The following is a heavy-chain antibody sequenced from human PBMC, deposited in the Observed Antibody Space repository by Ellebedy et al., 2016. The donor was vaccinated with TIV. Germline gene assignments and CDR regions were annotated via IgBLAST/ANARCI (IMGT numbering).Heavy chain of an antibody. J-gene: IGHJ1*01. V-gene: IGHV1-18*01. Sequence: ASVKVSXKTSGYTFNIYGITWVRQAPGQGLEWVGWINPYSGDTNYAHEVQGRVTMTTDTSTSTAYMDLRSLRSDDTAIYYCARIAAAGKRAFGFWGQGTLVTVSP. D-gene: IGHD6-25*01. CDR3: ARIAAAGKRAFGF. CDR2: INPYSGDT. CDR1: GYTFNIYG.